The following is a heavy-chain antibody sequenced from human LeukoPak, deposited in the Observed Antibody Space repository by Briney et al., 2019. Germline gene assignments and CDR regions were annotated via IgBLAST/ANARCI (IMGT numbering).Heavy chain of an antibody. CDR1: GFIVSDNY. Sequence: GGSLRLSCAASGFIVSDNYWSWVRQAPGEGLEWVSIIYASGKTVYAGSVKDRFTISRDNSKNTVYLQMNNLRVEDTAVYHCARAPTVTTNFDSWGQGTLVTVSS. CDR2: IYASGKT. V-gene: IGHV3-66*01. D-gene: IGHD4-17*01. CDR3: ARAPTVTTNFDS. J-gene: IGHJ4*02.